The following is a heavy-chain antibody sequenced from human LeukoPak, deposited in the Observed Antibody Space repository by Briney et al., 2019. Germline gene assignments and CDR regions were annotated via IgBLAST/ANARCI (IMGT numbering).Heavy chain of an antibody. J-gene: IGHJ4*02. CDR2: ISSSSSYI. CDR1: GFTFSSYS. CDR3: ARDDRGYSYGRRVDY. Sequence: GGSLRLTCAASGFTFSSYSMNWVRQAPGKGLEWVSSISSSSSYIYYADSVEGRFTISRDNAKNSLYLQMNSLRAEDTAVYYCARDDRGYSYGRRVDYWGQGTLVTVSS. D-gene: IGHD5-18*01. V-gene: IGHV3-21*01.